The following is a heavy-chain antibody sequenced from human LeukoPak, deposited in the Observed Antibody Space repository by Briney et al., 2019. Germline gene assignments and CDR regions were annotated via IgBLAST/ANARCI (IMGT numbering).Heavy chain of an antibody. V-gene: IGHV1-2*02. CDR3: AGGGDSSSWYGWFDP. J-gene: IGHJ5*02. D-gene: IGHD6-13*01. CDR1: GYTFTVYY. Sequence: ASVKVSCKASGYTFTVYYMHWVRQAPGQGLEWMGWINPNSGGTIYAQKFQGRVTMTRDTSISTAYMELSRLRSDDTAVYYCAGGGDSSSWYGWFDPWGQGTLVTVSS. CDR2: INPNSGGT.